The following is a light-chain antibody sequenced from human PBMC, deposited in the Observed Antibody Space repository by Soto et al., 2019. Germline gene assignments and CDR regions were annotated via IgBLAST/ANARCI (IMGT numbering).Light chain of an antibody. CDR1: QSINRK. CDR3: KQYYSWSPFT. J-gene: IGKJ4*02. CDR2: DAS. V-gene: IGKV3D-15*03. Sequence: EIVMTQSPVTLSVSPGERATLSCRASQSINRKLAWYQQRPGQAPRLLISDASIRATGIPARFSGSGSGTEFTLTITTPLSEGCPVSYGKQYYSWSPFTF.